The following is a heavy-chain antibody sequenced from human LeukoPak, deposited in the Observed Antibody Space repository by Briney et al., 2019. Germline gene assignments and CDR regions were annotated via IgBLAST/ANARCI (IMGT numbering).Heavy chain of an antibody. V-gene: IGHV3-15*01. D-gene: IGHD6-19*01. CDR3: TTSPVPGLDY. CDR2: IKSKTHGGTT. J-gene: IGHJ4*02. Sequence: PGGSLRLSCAASGFTFSGAWMSWVRQAPGKGLEWVGRIKSKTHGGTTDYAAPVKGRFTISRDDSKNIFYLQMNSLKTEDTAVYYCTTSPVPGLDYWGQGTLVTVSS. CDR1: GFTFSGAW.